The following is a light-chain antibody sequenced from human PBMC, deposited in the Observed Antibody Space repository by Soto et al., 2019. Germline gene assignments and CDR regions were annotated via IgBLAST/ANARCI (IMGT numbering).Light chain of an antibody. CDR3: GAWDSSLSAEV. CDR2: DNN. CDR1: SSNIENNY. Sequence: QSVLTQPPSVSAAPGQKVTISCSGSSSNIENNYVAWYQHLPGTAPKLLIYDNNKRPSGIPDRFSGSKSSTSATLGITGLQTGDEADYYCGAWDSSLSAEVFGEGTKLTVL. J-gene: IGLJ2*01. V-gene: IGLV1-51*01.